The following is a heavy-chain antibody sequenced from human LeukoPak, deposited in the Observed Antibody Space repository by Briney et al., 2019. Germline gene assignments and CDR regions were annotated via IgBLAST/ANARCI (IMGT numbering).Heavy chain of an antibody. CDR2: VTLNGGDT. CDR1: GYTFTSYG. V-gene: IGHV1-18*01. J-gene: IGHJ3*02. D-gene: IGHD2-2*03. Sequence: GASVKVSCKASGYTFTSYGVTWVRQAPGQGLEWMGWVTLNGGDTDYAQKFQGRVTLTTDTSTSTVYMELRSLRSDDTAVYYCASLATIGSDSFDIWGQGTMVTVSS. CDR3: ASLATIGSDSFDI.